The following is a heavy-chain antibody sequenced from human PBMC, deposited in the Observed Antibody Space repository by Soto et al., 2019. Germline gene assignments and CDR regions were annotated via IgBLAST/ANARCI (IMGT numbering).Heavy chain of an antibody. CDR1: GYTFTNYD. J-gene: IGHJ2*01. V-gene: IGHV1-8*01. D-gene: IGHD4-4*01. CDR3: ARPLWRDDYNWGYFDL. CDR2: MNPNSGNT. Sequence: QVQLVQSGAEVKKPGASVKVSCKASGYTFTNYDINWVRQATGQGLEWMGWMNPNSGNTGYAQNFQGRVTMTRNTSISTAYMELSSLRSEDTAVYYCARPLWRDDYNWGYFDLWGRGTLVTVSS.